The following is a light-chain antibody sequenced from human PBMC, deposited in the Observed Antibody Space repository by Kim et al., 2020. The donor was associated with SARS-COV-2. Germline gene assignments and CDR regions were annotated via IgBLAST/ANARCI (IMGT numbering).Light chain of an antibody. CDR1: QGSASW. CDR3: QQSNNLPIT. Sequence: DVQMTQSPSSVSASVGDTVTITCRASQGSASWLAWYQQKPGKAPQLLIYAASALQNGVPSRFSGSGSGREFTLTISSLQPEDVATYFCQQSNNLPITFGQGTRLEIK. CDR2: AAS. V-gene: IGKV1-12*01. J-gene: IGKJ5*01.